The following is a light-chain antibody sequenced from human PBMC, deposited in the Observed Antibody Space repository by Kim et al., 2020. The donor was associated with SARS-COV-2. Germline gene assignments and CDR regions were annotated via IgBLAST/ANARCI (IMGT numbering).Light chain of an antibody. CDR3: QQYDNSPYT. V-gene: IGKV3-20*01. CDR2: GTS. CDR1: QSVTSNN. Sequence: EIVLTQSPGTLSLSPGERATLSCRASQSVTSNNLAWFQQKPGQAPGLLIYGTSSRATGIPDRFSCSGSGTDFTLTISRLEPEDFAVYYCQQYDNSPYTFGQGTKLEI. J-gene: IGKJ2*01.